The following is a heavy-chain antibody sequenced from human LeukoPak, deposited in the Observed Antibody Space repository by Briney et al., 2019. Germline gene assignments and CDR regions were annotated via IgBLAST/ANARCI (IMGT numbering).Heavy chain of an antibody. CDR2: ISAYNGNT. CDR3: ARVREYSSPREDYYYYMDV. V-gene: IGHV1-18*01. D-gene: IGHD6-6*01. J-gene: IGHJ6*03. Sequence: GASVKVSCKASGYTFTSYGISWVRQAPGQGLEWMGWISAYNGNTNYAQKLQGRVTMTTDTSTSTAYMELRSLRSDDTAVYYCARVREYSSPREDYYYYMDVWGKGTTVTVSS. CDR1: GYTFTSYG.